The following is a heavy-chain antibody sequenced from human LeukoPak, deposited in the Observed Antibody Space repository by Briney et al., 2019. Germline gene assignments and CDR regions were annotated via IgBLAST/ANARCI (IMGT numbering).Heavy chain of an antibody. V-gene: IGHV3-21*01. CDR2: ISSTSGSI. J-gene: IGHJ2*01. CDR1: GFTFSNYN. Sequence: GGSLRLSCAASGFTFSNYNMNWVRQAPGKGLEWVSSISSTSGSIYYADSVKGRFTISRDNAKNSLDLQMNSLRAEDTAVNYCAREAGTGERWYFDLWGRGTLVTVSS. CDR3: AREAGTGERWYFDL. D-gene: IGHD7-27*01.